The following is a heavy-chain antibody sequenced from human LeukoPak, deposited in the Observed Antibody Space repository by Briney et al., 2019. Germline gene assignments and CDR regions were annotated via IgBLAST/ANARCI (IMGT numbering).Heavy chain of an antibody. CDR3: ARRKTGYYDSSGYRMGFDP. V-gene: IGHV4-39*01. CDR2: IYYSRST. Sequence: SETLSLTCTVSGGSISSSSYYWGWIRQPPGKGLEWIGSIYYSRSTYYNPSLKSRVTISVDTSKNQFSLKLSSVTAADTAVYYCARRKTGYYDSSGYRMGFDPWGQGTLVTVSS. J-gene: IGHJ5*02. D-gene: IGHD3-22*01. CDR1: GGSISSSSYY.